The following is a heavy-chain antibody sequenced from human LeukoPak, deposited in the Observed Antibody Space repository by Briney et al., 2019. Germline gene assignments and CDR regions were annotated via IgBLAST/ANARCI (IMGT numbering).Heavy chain of an antibody. Sequence: GGSLRLPCAASGFTVSSNYMSWVRQAPGKGLEWVSVIYSGGSTYYADSVKGRFTISRDNSKNTLYLQLNSLRAEDTAVYYCARGYSSSWYYFDYWGQGTLVTVSS. CDR2: IYSGGST. V-gene: IGHV3-53*01. CDR3: ARGYSSSWYYFDY. D-gene: IGHD6-13*01. CDR1: GFTVSSNY. J-gene: IGHJ4*02.